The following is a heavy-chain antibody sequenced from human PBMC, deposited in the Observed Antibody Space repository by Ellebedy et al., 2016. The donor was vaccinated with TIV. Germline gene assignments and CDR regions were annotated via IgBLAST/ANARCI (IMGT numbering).Heavy chain of an antibody. J-gene: IGHJ4*02. CDR1: GFTFSSYA. Sequence: GESLKISXAASGFTFSSYAMSWVRQAPGKGLEWVSAISGSGGSTYYADSVKGRFTISRDNSKNTLYLQMNSLRAEDTAVYYCAKVFRWLQLEGIDYWGQGTLVTVSS. CDR2: ISGSGGST. CDR3: AKVFRWLQLEGIDY. D-gene: IGHD5-24*01. V-gene: IGHV3-23*01.